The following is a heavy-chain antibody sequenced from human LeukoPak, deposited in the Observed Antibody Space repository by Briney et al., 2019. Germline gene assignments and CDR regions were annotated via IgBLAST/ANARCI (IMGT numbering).Heavy chain of an antibody. V-gene: IGHV3-74*01. D-gene: IGHD2-2*03. J-gene: IGHJ5*02. CDR3: ARDGAGYCSGTSCP. CDR1: GLTFSDYW. CDR2: INGDGSST. Sequence: PGGSLRLSCAASGLTFSDYWMHWVRQAPGKGLVWVSHINGDGSSTSYADSVKGRFTISRDNAKNTLYLQMNSLRAEDTAVYYCARDGAGYCSGTSCPWGQGTLVTVSS.